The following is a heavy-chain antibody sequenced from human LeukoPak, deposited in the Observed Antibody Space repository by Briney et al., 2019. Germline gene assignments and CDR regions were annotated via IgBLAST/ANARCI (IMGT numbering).Heavy chain of an antibody. Sequence: SQTLSLTCATSGDSVSSNSAAWNWIRQSPSRGLEWLGRTYYRSKWYNDYAVSVKSRITINPDTSKNQFSLQLNSVTPEDTAVYYCAREGRSSGSLYYYGMDVWGQGTTVTVSS. D-gene: IGHD6-19*01. CDR2: TYYRSKWYN. J-gene: IGHJ6*02. CDR3: AREGRSSGSLYYYGMDV. V-gene: IGHV6-1*01. CDR1: GDSVSSNSAA.